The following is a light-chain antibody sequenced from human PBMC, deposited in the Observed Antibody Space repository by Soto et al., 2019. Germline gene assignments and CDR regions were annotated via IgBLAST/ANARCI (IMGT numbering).Light chain of an antibody. CDR2: LTS. CDR1: QAVNTR. Sequence: EIVLTQSPATLSSFPGDRVTLPCRASQAVNTRLAWYQHKPGQAPRLLIYLTSNRAAGIPARFSGSGSETDFTLTISDVEPEDFAVYYCHQRQSWPRTFGQGTKWIS. CDR3: HQRQSWPRT. J-gene: IGKJ1*01. V-gene: IGKV3-11*01.